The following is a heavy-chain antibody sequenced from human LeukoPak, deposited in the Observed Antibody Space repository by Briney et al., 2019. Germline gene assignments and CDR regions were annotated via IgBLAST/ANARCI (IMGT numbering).Heavy chain of an antibody. CDR3: AKDFVAAAGTTD. J-gene: IGHJ4*02. V-gene: IGHV3-23*01. CDR1: GLTFSSYA. CDR2: IIVSGGST. Sequence: GGSLRLSCAAPGLTFSSYAMSWVRQAPGKGRGWVAGIIVSGGSTYYADSVKGRFTISTDNSKNTLYLQMNSLRAEDTAVYYCAKDFVAAAGTTDWGQGTLVTVSS. D-gene: IGHD6-13*01.